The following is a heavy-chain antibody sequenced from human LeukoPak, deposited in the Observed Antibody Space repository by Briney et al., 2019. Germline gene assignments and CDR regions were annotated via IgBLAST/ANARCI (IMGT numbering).Heavy chain of an antibody. D-gene: IGHD6-13*01. CDR1: GFTFSSYA. CDR2: ISGSGGRT. J-gene: IGHJ4*02. CDR3: ASQSWGTAPFDY. Sequence: GGSLRLSCAASGFTFSSYAMSWVRQAPGRGLEWLSAISGSGGRTYYADYVKGRFTISRDNYKNTLYLQMNSLRAEDKDGYYCASQSWGTAPFDYWGQGTLVTVSS. V-gene: IGHV3-23*01.